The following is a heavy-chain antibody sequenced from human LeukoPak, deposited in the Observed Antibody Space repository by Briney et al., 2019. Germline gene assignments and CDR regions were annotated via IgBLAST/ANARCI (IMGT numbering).Heavy chain of an antibody. Sequence: SETLSLTYAVSGGSILTTNWWSWVRQPPGKGLEWIGEVHLSGASNYNPSLKSRVNMSIDKSKNQLSLELTSVTAADTAIYYCTRESGGFSPFGFWGQGTLVTVSS. D-gene: IGHD1-26*01. J-gene: IGHJ4*02. CDR2: VHLSGAS. V-gene: IGHV4-4*02. CDR1: GGSILTTNW. CDR3: TRESGGFSPFGF.